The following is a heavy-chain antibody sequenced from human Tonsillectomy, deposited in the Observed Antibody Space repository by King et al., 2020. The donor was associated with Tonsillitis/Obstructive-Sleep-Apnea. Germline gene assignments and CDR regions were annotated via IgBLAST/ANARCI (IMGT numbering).Heavy chain of an antibody. J-gene: IGHJ3*02. CDR3: ARDSSYYDSSGYPPNAFDI. CDR1: GFTVSSNY. Sequence: VQLVESGGGLIQPGGSLRLSCEASGFTVSSNYMNWVRQAPGKGLEWVSIIYSGGDTYYADSVKGRFTISRDNSKNTLYLQMNSLRAEETAVYYCARDSSYYDSSGYPPNAFDIWGQGTMVTVSS. V-gene: IGHV3-53*01. CDR2: IYSGGDT. D-gene: IGHD3-22*01.